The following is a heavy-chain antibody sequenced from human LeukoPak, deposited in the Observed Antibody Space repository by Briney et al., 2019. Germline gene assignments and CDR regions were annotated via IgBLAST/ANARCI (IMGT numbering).Heavy chain of an antibody. V-gene: IGHV4-39*07. CDR2: FYYSGSA. CDR3: ARVDVWGSSTSDYFDY. CDR1: GGSISSGSYY. J-gene: IGHJ4*02. D-gene: IGHD3-16*01. Sequence: SETLSLTCTVSGGSISSGSYYWGWIRQPPGKGLEWIGSFYYSGSAYYNPSLKSRVTISVDTSKNQFSLKLSSVTAADTAVYYCARVDVWGSSTSDYFDYWGQGTLVTVSS.